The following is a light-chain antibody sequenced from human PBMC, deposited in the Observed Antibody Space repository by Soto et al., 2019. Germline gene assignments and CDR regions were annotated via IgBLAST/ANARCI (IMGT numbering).Light chain of an antibody. CDR3: QQRHMWPIT. Sequence: EIVLTQSPGTLSLSPGERATLSCWASQNLSSSYLTGYQQKPGQAPRLLIYDAYNRATGIPPRFSGSGSGTDFTLTISSLEPEDSAVYYCQQRHMWPITFGQGTRLEIK. V-gene: IGKV3D-20*02. J-gene: IGKJ5*01. CDR2: DAY. CDR1: QNLSSSY.